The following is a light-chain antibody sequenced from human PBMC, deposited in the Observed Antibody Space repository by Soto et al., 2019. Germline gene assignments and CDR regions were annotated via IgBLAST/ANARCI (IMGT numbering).Light chain of an antibody. Sequence: QSALTQPPSASGTPGQRVTISCSGSIANIGRNTVNWYQQFTGTAPKLVIHSNNQRPSGVPDRFSGSRSGTSASLAISGPQSEDEADYYCAAWDDSLNAYVFXTGTKVTVL. CDR2: SNN. CDR3: AAWDDSLNAYV. V-gene: IGLV1-44*01. CDR1: IANIGRNT. J-gene: IGLJ1*01.